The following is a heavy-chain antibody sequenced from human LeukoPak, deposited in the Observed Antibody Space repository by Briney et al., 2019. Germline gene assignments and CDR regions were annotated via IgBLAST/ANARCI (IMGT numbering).Heavy chain of an antibody. D-gene: IGHD6-19*01. V-gene: IGHV3-30*04. CDR2: ISYDGSNK. CDR1: GFTFSSYA. CDR3: ARDRGPGYSSGWWDFDY. J-gene: IGHJ4*02. Sequence: GGSLRLSPAASGFTFSSYAMHWVSQTPGEGVWGGAVISYDGSNKYYEDSVKGRLTISRDNSKNTLYLKMNRLRAEDRAVYYCARDRGPGYSSGWWDFDYWGQGTLVTVSS.